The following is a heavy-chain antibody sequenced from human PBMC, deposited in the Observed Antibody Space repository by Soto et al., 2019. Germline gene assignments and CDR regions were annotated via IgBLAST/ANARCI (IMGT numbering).Heavy chain of an antibody. D-gene: IGHD7-27*01. Sequence: QAQLVQSGAEVRKPGSSVRVSCRASGGPFTRYAVSWVRQAPRQGLEWIGGITPIAETTNYAQKFRGRLSITADESTDTVHMELRRLTSDDTAVYFCARGVSPGQTADPYAFDIWGQGSRVTVSS. CDR1: GGPFTRYA. CDR2: ITPIAETT. CDR3: ARGVSPGQTADPYAFDI. V-gene: IGHV1-69*01. J-gene: IGHJ3*02.